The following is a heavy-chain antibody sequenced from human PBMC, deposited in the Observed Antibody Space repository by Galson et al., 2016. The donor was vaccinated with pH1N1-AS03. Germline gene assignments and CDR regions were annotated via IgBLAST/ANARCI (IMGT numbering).Heavy chain of an antibody. CDR1: GFTFSRYP. D-gene: IGHD2-15*01. J-gene: IGHJ6*01. V-gene: IGHV3-30*03. Sequence: SLRLSCAASGFTFSRYPIHWVRQAPGKGLEWEALISYDGVTEHYADSVKGRFTISRDNFKNTVYLQMNSLRADDTAVYYCARGYCGGGGCHNWGGMDGWGQGTTVTVSS. CDR2: ISYDGVTE. CDR3: ARGYCGGGGCHNWGGMDG.